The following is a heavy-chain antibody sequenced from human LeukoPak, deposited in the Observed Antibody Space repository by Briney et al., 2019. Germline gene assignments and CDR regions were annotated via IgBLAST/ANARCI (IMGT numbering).Heavy chain of an antibody. Sequence: SVKVSCKASGGTFSSYAISWVRQAPGQGLEWMGGIIPIFGTANYAQKFQGRVTITADESTSTAYMELRSLRSDDTAVYYCARLPDLVVPAAMPGNWFDPWGQGTLVTVSS. V-gene: IGHV1-69*13. CDR1: GGTFSSYA. J-gene: IGHJ5*02. D-gene: IGHD2-2*01. CDR2: IIPIFGTA. CDR3: ARLPDLVVPAAMPGNWFDP.